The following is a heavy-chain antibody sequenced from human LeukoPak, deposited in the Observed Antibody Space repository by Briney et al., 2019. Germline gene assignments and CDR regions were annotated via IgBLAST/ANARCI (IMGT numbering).Heavy chain of an antibody. CDR3: AKGRYDSSGYYLPWFDSYY. J-gene: IGHJ4*02. Sequence: GGSLRLSCAASGFTFSSCTMSWVRQAPGRGREWVSAISGSGGSTYYADSVKGRFTISRDNSKNTLYLQMNSLRAEDTAVYYCAKGRYDSSGYYLPWFDSYYWGQGTLVTVSS. V-gene: IGHV3-23*01. CDR2: ISGSGGST. CDR1: GFTFSSCT. D-gene: IGHD3-22*01.